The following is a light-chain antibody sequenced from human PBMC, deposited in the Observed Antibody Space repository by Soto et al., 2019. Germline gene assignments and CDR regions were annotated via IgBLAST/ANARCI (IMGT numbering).Light chain of an antibody. CDR2: SNN. J-gene: IGLJ3*02. Sequence: QAVVTQPPSVSGAPGQRVTISCTGSSSNIGAGYDVHWYQQLPGTAPKLLIYSNNNLPSGVPDRFSGSKSDTSASLAITGLQAEDEADYYCQSYDNSLSGSMVFGGGTKLTVL. V-gene: IGLV1-40*01. CDR3: QSYDNSLSGSMV. CDR1: SSNIGAGYD.